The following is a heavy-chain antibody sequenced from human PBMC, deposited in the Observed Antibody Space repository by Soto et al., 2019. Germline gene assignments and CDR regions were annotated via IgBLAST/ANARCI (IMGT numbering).Heavy chain of an antibody. D-gene: IGHD6-19*01. V-gene: IGHV4-39*01. CDR3: ARQGSGCWSHYFDY. CDR2: IYYSGST. Sequence: SETLSLTCTVSGGSISSRNYYWGWIRQPPGKGLEWIGSIYYSGSTYYNPSLKSRVTISVDTSKSQFSLKLDSVTAADTAVYYWARQGSGCWSHYFDYWGQVTLVTVAS. J-gene: IGHJ4*02. CDR1: GGSISSRNYY.